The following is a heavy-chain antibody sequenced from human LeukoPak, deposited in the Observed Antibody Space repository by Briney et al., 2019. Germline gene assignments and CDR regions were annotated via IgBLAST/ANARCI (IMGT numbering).Heavy chain of an antibody. J-gene: IGHJ6*03. CDR1: GFSLSTSGVG. V-gene: IGHV2-5*02. CDR2: IYWDDDK. Sequence: SGPTLVNPTQTLTLTCTFSGFSLSTSGVGVGWIRQPPGKALEWLALIYWDDDKRYSPSLKSRLTITKDTSKNQVVLTMTNMDPVDTATYYCARRRHSSSWYGYYYYMDVWGKGTTVTVSS. D-gene: IGHD6-13*01. CDR3: ARRRHSSSWYGYYYYMDV.